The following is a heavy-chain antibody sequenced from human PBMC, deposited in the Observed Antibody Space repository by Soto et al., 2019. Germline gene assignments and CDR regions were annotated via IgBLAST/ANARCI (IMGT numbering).Heavy chain of an antibody. J-gene: IGHJ5*02. D-gene: IGHD2-2*01. CDR1: GGSISRYY. CDR2: SYYSGRT. Sequence: QVQLQESGPGLVKPSETLSLTCTVSGGSISRYYWSWIRQPPGKGLEWIGYSYYSGRTNYNPALKSGVTMSVDTPKNQGSRKMSSVTAADTAVEYCARGYCSSTTCYIWDNWFDPWGQGTLVTVSS. V-gene: IGHV4-59*01. CDR3: ARGYCSSTTCYIWDNWFDP.